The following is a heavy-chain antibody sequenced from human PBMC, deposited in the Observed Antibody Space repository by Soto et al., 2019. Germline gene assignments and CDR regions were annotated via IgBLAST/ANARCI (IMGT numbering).Heavy chain of an antibody. Sequence: GASVKVSCKASGYTFTGYYMHWVRQAPGQGLEWMGWINPNSGGTNYAQKFQGWVTMTRDTSISTAYMELSRLRSDDTAVYYCARAAGYNWNVMDYYGMDVWGQGTTVTVSS. D-gene: IGHD1-1*01. V-gene: IGHV1-2*04. CDR1: GYTFTGYY. CDR3: ARAAGYNWNVMDYYGMDV. J-gene: IGHJ6*02. CDR2: INPNSGGT.